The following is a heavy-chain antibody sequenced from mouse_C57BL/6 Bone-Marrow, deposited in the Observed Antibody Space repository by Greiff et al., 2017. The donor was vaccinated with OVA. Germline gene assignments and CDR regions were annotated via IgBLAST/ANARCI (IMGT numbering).Heavy chain of an antibody. V-gene: IGHV5-17*01. Sequence: EVNVVESGGGLVKLGGSLKLSCAASGFTFSDYGMHWVRQAPEKGLEWVAYISSGSSTIYYADTVKGRFTISRDNAKNTLFLQMTSLRSEDTAMYYCARNYYSYLDYWGQGTTLTVSS. D-gene: IGHD2-12*01. CDR1: GFTFSDYG. CDR2: ISSGSSTI. J-gene: IGHJ2*01. CDR3: ARNYYSYLDY.